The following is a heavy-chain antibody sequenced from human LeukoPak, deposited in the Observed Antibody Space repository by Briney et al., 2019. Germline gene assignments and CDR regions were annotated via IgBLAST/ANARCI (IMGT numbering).Heavy chain of an antibody. J-gene: IGHJ3*02. Sequence: GRSLRLSCAASGFTFSSYAMHWVRQAPGKGLEWVAFISYDGSNKYYADSVKGRFTISRDNSKNTLYLQMNSLRAEDTAVYYCAREVPIVVVPAAPGAFDIWGQGTMVTVSS. CDR2: ISYDGSNK. CDR3: AREVPIVVVPAAPGAFDI. D-gene: IGHD2-2*01. CDR1: GFTFSSYA. V-gene: IGHV3-30*04.